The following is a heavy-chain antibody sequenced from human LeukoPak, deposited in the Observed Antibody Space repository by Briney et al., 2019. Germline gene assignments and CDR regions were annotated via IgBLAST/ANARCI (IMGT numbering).Heavy chain of an antibody. CDR1: GGSISSYY. J-gene: IGHJ5*02. D-gene: IGHD3-9*01. V-gene: IGHV4-59*08. Sequence: SETLSLTCTVSGGSISSYYWSWLRQPPGKGLEWIGYIYYSGSTNYNPSLKSRVTISVDTSKNQFSLKLSSVTAADTAVYYCARLRLCYDILTGYYSPDWFDPWGQGTLVTVSS. CDR3: ARLRLCYDILTGYYSPDWFDP. CDR2: IYYSGST.